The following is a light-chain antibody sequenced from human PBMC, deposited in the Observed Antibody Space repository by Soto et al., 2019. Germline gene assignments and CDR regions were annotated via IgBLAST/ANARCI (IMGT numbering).Light chain of an antibody. Sequence: VMTQSPGNLSVSPGERPILSCRASQSLTTNLAWYQQKPGQAPRLLIHDASTRATGIPARLSGSVSGKEFTLTISRLQSEEWAVDEGQQYDDWQLTFGQGTRLEIK. CDR3: QQYDDWQLT. CDR1: QSLTTN. V-gene: IGKV3-15*01. CDR2: DAS. J-gene: IGKJ5*01.